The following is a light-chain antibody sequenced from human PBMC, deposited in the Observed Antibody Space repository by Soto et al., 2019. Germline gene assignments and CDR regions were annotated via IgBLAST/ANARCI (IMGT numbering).Light chain of an antibody. V-gene: IGKV3-20*01. CDR1: QSVSSSY. Sequence: IVLTQSPGTLSLSPGERATPSCSPSQSVSSSYLAWYQQKPGQATRILIYGASSRATGIPDRVSGSGYGKDVTLTISRLEPEECAVDEGQQYGSSTRTFGQGTKVDIK. CDR3: QQYGSSTRT. J-gene: IGKJ1*01. CDR2: GAS.